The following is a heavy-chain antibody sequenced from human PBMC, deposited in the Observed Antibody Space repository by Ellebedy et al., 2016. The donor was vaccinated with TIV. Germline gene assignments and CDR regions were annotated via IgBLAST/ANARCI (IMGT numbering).Heavy chain of an antibody. CDR2: IYYSGST. D-gene: IGHD3-22*01. Sequence: SETLSLTXTVSGGSISSSSYYWGWIRQPPGKGLEWIGSIYYSGSTYYNPSLKSRVTISVDTSKNQFSLKLSSVTAADTAVYYCARLRYSDSSGWTYYYYYYGMDVWGQGTTVTVSS. V-gene: IGHV4-39*01. CDR1: GGSISSSSYY. J-gene: IGHJ6*02. CDR3: ARLRYSDSSGWTYYYYYYGMDV.